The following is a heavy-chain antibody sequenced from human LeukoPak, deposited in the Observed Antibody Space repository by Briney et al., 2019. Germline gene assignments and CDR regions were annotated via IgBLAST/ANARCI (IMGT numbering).Heavy chain of an antibody. D-gene: IGHD6-13*01. CDR2: IYYSGST. Sequence: SETLSLTCTVSGGSISSSSYNWGWIRQPPGKGLEWIGSIYYSGSTYYNPSLKSRVTISVDTSKNQFSLKLSSVTAADTAVYYCASVRSWYGDFDYWGQGTLVTVSS. V-gene: IGHV4-39*07. CDR1: GGSISSSSYN. CDR3: ASVRSWYGDFDY. J-gene: IGHJ4*02.